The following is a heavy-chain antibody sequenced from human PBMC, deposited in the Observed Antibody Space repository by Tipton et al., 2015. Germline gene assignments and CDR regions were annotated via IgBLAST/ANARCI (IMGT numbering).Heavy chain of an antibody. CDR2: IRYDGTNK. D-gene: IGHD5-24*01. J-gene: IGHJ6*02. CDR1: GFTFSNYG. V-gene: IGHV3-33*01. Sequence: SLRLSCAASGFTFSNYGMHWVRQAPGKGLQWVAVIRYDGTNKNHADSVKGRFTISRDNSKNTVYLQMNSLRAEDTAVYYCARDLEHGMDVWGQGTTVTVSS. CDR3: ARDLEHGMDV.